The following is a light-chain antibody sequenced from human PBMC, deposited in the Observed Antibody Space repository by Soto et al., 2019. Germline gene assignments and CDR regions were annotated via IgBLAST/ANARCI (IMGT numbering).Light chain of an antibody. J-gene: IGLJ2*01. V-gene: IGLV2-14*03. CDR1: SSDVGGYKS. CDR2: DVS. CDR3: SSYSSSSPVV. Sequence: QSALTQPRSVSGSPGQSVTISCTGSSSDVGGYKSVSWYQQHPGKAPKLIIYDVSDRPSGVSNRFSGSKSGNTASLTISGLQAEDEADYYCSSYSSSSPVVFGGGTKLTVL.